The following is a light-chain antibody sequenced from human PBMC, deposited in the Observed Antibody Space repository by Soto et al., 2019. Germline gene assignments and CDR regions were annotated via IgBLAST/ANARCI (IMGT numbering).Light chain of an antibody. CDR2: GAS. Sequence: EIVMTQSPATLSVSPGERATLSCRASQSVSSKLAWYQQKPGQAPRVLIHGASTRATGIPARFSGSGSGTEFTLTISSLHFEDFAVYYCQHYKDWPLPRTFGQGPKVDIK. V-gene: IGKV3-15*01. J-gene: IGKJ1*01. CDR1: QSVSSK. CDR3: QHYKDWPLPRT.